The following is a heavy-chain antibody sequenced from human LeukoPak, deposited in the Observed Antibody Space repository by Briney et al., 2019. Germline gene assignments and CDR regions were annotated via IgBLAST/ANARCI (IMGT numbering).Heavy chain of an antibody. V-gene: IGHV3-30-3*01. Sequence: GGSLGLSCAASGFTFSSYAMHWVRQAPGKGLEWVAVISYDGSNKYYADSVKGRFTISRDNSKNTLYLQMNSLRAEDTAVYYCARDRWEGSYYDFWSGYSYYYYYGMDVWGQGTTVTVSS. CDR2: ISYDGSNK. CDR1: GFTFSSYA. D-gene: IGHD3-3*01. CDR3: ARDRWEGSYYDFWSGYSYYYYYGMDV. J-gene: IGHJ6*02.